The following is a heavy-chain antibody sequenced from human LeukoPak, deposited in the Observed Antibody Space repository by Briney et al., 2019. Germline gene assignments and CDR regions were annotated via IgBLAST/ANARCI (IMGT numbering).Heavy chain of an antibody. CDR2: INHNGNVN. D-gene: IGHD1-26*01. Sequence: GGSLRLSCAASGFTFSSYWMNWARQAPGKGLEWVASINHNGNVNYYVDSVKGRFTISRDNAKNSLYLQMSNLRAEDTAVHYCAKDLGGSDYDWYFDLWGRGTLVTVSS. CDR1: GFTFSSYW. CDR3: AKDLGGSDYDWYFDL. V-gene: IGHV3-7*03. J-gene: IGHJ2*01.